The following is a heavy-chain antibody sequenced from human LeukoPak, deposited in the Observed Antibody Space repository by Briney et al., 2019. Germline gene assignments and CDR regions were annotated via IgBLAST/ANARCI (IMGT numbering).Heavy chain of an antibody. V-gene: IGHV3-23*01. J-gene: IGHJ4*02. D-gene: IGHD6-13*01. Sequence: GGSLRLSCAASGFTFSSYAMSWVRQAPGKGLVCVSSISGSGGSTYCADSVKGRFTISRDNSKNTLYLQMSSLRAEDTALYYCAKEVGLSAAGTRGDFDYWGQGTLATVSS. CDR2: ISGSGGST. CDR3: AKEVGLSAAGTRGDFDY. CDR1: GFTFSSYA.